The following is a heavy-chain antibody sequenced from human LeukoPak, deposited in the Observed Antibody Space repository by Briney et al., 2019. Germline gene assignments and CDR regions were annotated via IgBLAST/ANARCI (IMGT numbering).Heavy chain of an antibody. Sequence: PGGSLRLSCATSGFTFSSYEMSWVRQAPGKGLEWVSYISGSGSTIYYADSVQGRFTISRDNAKNSLYLQMNSLRAEDTAVYYCAGEGAPSGSFHYYYYYMDVWGKGTTVTVSS. J-gene: IGHJ6*03. V-gene: IGHV3-48*03. CDR3: AGEGAPSGSFHYYYYYMDV. CDR2: ISGSGSTI. D-gene: IGHD3-10*01. CDR1: GFTFSSYE.